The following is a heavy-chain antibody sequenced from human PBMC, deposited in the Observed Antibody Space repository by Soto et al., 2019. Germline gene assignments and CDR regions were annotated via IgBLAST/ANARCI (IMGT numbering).Heavy chain of an antibody. CDR1: GFTLSNAW. CDR3: AALGRSWDGGDS. J-gene: IGHJ5*01. V-gene: IGHV3-15*01. CDR2: IKSEADGGTI. Sequence: EVQLVESGGGLVKPGGSLRLSCAASGFTLSNAWMTWVRQAPGQGLEWVGRIKSEADGGTIDYAAAVKGRFTISRDDSNHTVFWQMHSLKVEDTAVYYCAALGRSWDGGDSWGQGTLVTVSP. D-gene: IGHD6-13*01.